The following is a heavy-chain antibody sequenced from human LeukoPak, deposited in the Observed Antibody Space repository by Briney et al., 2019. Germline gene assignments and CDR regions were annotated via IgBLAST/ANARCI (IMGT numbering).Heavy chain of an antibody. CDR1: GFTVSNNY. CDR2: IYSGGRT. Sequence: GGSLRLSCAASGFTVSNNYMSWVRQAPGKGLEWVSVIYSGGRTYYADSVKSRFTISRHNSNNTLYLQMNSLRPEDTAVYYGARGDFWSGYYTGLYWGQGTLVTVSS. V-gene: IGHV3-53*04. J-gene: IGHJ4*02. CDR3: ARGDFWSGYYTGLY. D-gene: IGHD3-3*01.